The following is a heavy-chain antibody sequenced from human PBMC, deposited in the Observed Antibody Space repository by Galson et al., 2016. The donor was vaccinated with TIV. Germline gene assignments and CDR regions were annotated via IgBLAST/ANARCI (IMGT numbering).Heavy chain of an antibody. J-gene: IGHJ4*02. V-gene: IGHV6-1*01. CDR2: TSYRSKWYN. CDR1: GDSVSSKSAA. CDR3: ARASPSVFGIILTLYS. D-gene: IGHD3-3*01. Sequence: CAISGDSVSSKSAAWNWLRQSPSRGLEWLGRTSYRSKWYNDYAPSVKSRITINPDTSKNQFSLQLNSVTPEDTAVYYCARASPSVFGIILTLYSWGQGTLVTVSS.